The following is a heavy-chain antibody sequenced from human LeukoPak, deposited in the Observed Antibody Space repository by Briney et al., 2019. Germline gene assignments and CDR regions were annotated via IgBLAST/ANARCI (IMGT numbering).Heavy chain of an antibody. Sequence: ASVTVSCKASGYTFTSYYMHWVRQAPGQGLEWMGIINPSGGSTSYAQKFQGRVTMTRDTSTSTVYMELSSLGSEDTAVYYCASLPPDYDSSGYYLDYWGQGTLVTVSS. V-gene: IGHV1-46*01. J-gene: IGHJ4*02. CDR3: ASLPPDYDSSGYYLDY. D-gene: IGHD3-22*01. CDR2: INPSGGST. CDR1: GYTFTSYY.